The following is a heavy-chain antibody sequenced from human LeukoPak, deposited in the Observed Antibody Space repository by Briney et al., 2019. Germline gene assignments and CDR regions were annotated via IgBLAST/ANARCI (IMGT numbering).Heavy chain of an antibody. CDR3: ARGRYSGYDHMGDY. V-gene: IGHV1-2*02. CDR2: INPNSGGT. J-gene: IGHJ4*02. D-gene: IGHD5-12*01. CDR1: GYTGYY. Sequence: ASVKVSCNASGYTGYYIHWVRQAPGQGLEWMGWINPNSGGTNYAQKFQGRVTMTRDTSISTAYMELSRLRSDDTAVYYCARGRYSGYDHMGDYWGQGTLVTVSS.